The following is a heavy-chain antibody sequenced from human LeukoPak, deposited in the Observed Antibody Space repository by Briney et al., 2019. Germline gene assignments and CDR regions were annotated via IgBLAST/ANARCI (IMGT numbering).Heavy chain of an antibody. V-gene: IGHV1-18*01. Sequence: ASVKVSCKASGYTFTSYGISWVRQAPGQGLEWMGWISAYNGNTNYAQKLQGRATMTTATSTSTAYMELRSLRSDDTAVYYCARYLRYSSSSGEGFDYWGQGTLVTVSS. J-gene: IGHJ4*02. D-gene: IGHD6-6*01. CDR1: GYTFTSYG. CDR2: ISAYNGNT. CDR3: ARYLRYSSSSGEGFDY.